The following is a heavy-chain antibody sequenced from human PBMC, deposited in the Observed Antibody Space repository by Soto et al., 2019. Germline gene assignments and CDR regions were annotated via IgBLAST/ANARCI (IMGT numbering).Heavy chain of an antibody. CDR2: IYYSGST. V-gene: IGHV4-39*01. CDR3: ARQSYDSSDYFGY. J-gene: IGHJ4*02. CDR1: GDSISSSSYY. Sequence: QLQLQESGPGLVKPSDTLSLTCTVSGDSISSSSYYWGWIRQPPGKGLEWIGSIYYSGSTYYNPSLKNRVTIPVAPSRSHFSLILLSVTAADTAGYYCARQSYDSSDYFGYWGQGTLVTVSS. D-gene: IGHD3-22*01.